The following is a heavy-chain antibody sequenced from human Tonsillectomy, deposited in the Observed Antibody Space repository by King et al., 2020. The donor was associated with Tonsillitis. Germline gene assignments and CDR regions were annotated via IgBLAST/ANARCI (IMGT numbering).Heavy chain of an antibody. V-gene: IGHV5-10-1*03. D-gene: IGHD3-3*01. CDR2: IDPSDSYT. CDR3: AITISGEGGHNWCDS. J-gene: IGHJ5*01. CDR1: GYSFTSYW. Sequence: QLVQSGAEVKKPGESLRISCKGSGYSFTSYWISWVRQMPGKGLEWMGRIDPSDSYTNYSPSFQGHVTISADKSISTAYLPWSSLRASNPAMYYCAITISGEGGHNWCDSWGQGTLVTVSS.